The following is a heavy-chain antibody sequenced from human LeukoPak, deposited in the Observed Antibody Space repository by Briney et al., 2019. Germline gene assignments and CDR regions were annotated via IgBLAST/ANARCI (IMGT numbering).Heavy chain of an antibody. Sequence: SQTLSLTCAISGDSVSSNSAAWNWIRQSPSRGLEWLGRTYYRSKWYNDYAVSVKSRITINRDSSKKQFSLQLNSVTPEDSAVYYCARSRSGAGREEGFDYWARESWSPSPQ. CDR2: TYYRSKWYN. CDR1: GDSVSSNSAA. J-gene: IGHJ4*02. D-gene: IGHD6-19*01. V-gene: IGHV6-1*01. CDR3: ARSRSGAGREEGFDY.